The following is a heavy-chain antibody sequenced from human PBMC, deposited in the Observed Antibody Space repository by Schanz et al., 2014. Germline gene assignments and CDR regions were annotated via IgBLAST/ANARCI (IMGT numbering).Heavy chain of an antibody. CDR1: GFTFSSYA. V-gene: IGHV3-23*04. J-gene: IGHJ4*02. Sequence: EVQLVESGGGLVQPGGSLRLSCLASGFTFSSYAMSWVRQAPGKGLEWVSAMNESHSTIYYADSVRGRFTISRDNAKNSLYLEMNSLRAEDTALYYCARDRRNADLDYWGQGTLVTVSS. CDR2: MNESHSTI. D-gene: IGHD1-1*01. CDR3: ARDRRNADLDY.